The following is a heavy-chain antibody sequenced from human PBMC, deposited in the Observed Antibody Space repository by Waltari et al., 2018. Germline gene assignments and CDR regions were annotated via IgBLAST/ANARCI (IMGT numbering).Heavy chain of an antibody. J-gene: IGHJ6*02. CDR3: ARDQQQLVEYYYYGMDV. Sequence: QVQLVQSGAEVKKPGSSVKVSCKASGGTFSSYAISWVRQAPGQGLEWMGRIIPIFGTANYAQKFQGRVTITADKSTSTAYMELSSLRSEDTAVYYCARDQQQLVEYYYYGMDVWGQGTTVTVSS. D-gene: IGHD6-13*01. CDR2: IIPIFGTA. CDR1: GGTFSSYA. V-gene: IGHV1-69*08.